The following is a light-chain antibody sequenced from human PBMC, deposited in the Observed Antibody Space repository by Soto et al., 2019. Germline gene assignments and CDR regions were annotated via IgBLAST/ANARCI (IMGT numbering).Light chain of an antibody. CDR2: KAS. CDR1: QTISSW. V-gene: IGKV1-5*03. J-gene: IGKJ5*01. CDR3: QQFNNYS. Sequence: DIQMTQSPSTLSGSVGDRVTITCRASQTISSWLAWYQQKPGKAPKLLIYKASTLKSGVPSRFSGSGSGTDFTLTISSLQPEDFATYYCQQFNNYSFGQGTRLEIK.